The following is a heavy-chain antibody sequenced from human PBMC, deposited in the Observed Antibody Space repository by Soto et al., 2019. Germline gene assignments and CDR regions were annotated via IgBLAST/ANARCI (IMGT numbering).Heavy chain of an antibody. D-gene: IGHD3-22*01. Sequence: LSCAASGFTFSSYAMSWVRQAPGKGLEWVSAISGSGGSTYYADSVKGRFTTSRDNSKNTLYLQMNSLRAEDTAVYYCAKNYDSSRSGLYWGQGTLVTVSS. CDR3: AKNYDSSRSGLY. CDR2: ISGSGGST. J-gene: IGHJ4*02. V-gene: IGHV3-23*01. CDR1: GFTFSSYA.